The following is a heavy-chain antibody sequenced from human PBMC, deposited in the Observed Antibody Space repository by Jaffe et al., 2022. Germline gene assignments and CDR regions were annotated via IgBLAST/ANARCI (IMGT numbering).Heavy chain of an antibody. J-gene: IGHJ4*02. CDR2: IRYDGSNK. CDR1: GFTFSSYG. Sequence: QVQLVESGGGVVQPGGSLRLSCAASGFTFSSYGMHWVRQAPGKGLEWVAFIRYDGSNKYYADSVKGRFTISRDNSKNTLYLQMNSLRAEDTAVYYCAKDDIVVVVAATPGGFDYWGQGTLVTVSS. CDR3: AKDDIVVVVAATPGGFDY. V-gene: IGHV3-30*02. D-gene: IGHD2-15*01.